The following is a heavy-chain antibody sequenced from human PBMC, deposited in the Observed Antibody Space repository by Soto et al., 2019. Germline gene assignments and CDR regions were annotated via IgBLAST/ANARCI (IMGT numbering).Heavy chain of an antibody. J-gene: IGHJ4*02. D-gene: IGHD2-2*01. Sequence: SETLSLTCSVSGGSISYNSYDWGWIRQPPGKGLEWIGGIFYTGTTYYSPSLKDRVTMSMDTSKNSFSVNLISVTAADTAVYFCARLVVVAPVANVWGQGTLVTVSS. V-gene: IGHV4-39*02. CDR2: IFYTGTT. CDR3: ARLVVVAPVANV. CDR1: GGSISYNSYD.